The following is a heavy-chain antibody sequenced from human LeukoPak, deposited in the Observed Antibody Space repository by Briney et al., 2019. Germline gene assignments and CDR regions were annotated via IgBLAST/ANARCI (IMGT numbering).Heavy chain of an antibody. CDR1: GYTFTGYY. D-gene: IGHD6-6*01. CDR2: INPNSGGT. V-gene: IGHV1-2*02. Sequence: VASVKVSCKASGYTFTGYYMHWVRQAPGQGREGMGWINPNSGGTNYAQKFQGRVTMTRDTSISTAYMELSRLRSDDTAVYYCARGPYSSSSGWFDPWGQGTLVTVSS. J-gene: IGHJ5*02. CDR3: ARGPYSSSSGWFDP.